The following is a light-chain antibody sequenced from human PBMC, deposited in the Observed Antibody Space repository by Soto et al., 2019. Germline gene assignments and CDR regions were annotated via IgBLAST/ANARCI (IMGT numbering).Light chain of an antibody. CDR3: GSITRSSTSV. Sequence: QSVLSQPASVSGSPGQSITISCTGTSSDVGGFEYVSWYQHQPGNAPKLIIYDVTKRPSGVSNRVSGSKSGNTASLTISGIQAEDEGDYYCGSITRSSTSVFGTGTKVTVL. CDR1: SSDVGGFEY. V-gene: IGLV2-14*01. CDR2: DVT. J-gene: IGLJ1*01.